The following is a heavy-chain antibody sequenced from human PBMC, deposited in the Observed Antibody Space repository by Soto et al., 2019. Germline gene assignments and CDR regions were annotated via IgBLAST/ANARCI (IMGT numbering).Heavy chain of an antibody. Sequence: RASVEVSCKASGGTFSSYAISWVRQAPGQGLEWMGGIIPILGTANYAQKFQGRVTITADESTSTAYMELSSLRSEDTAVYYCATGITDIVATISASGYYYYGMDVWGQGTTVTVSS. CDR1: GGTFSSYA. V-gene: IGHV1-69*13. CDR3: ATGITDIVATISASGYYYYGMDV. J-gene: IGHJ6*02. CDR2: IIPILGTA. D-gene: IGHD5-12*01.